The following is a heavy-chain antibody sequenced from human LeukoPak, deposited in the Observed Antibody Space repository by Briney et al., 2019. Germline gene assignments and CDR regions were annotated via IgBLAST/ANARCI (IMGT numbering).Heavy chain of an antibody. Sequence: GGSLRLSCSASGFTFSSYWMSWVRQTPGKGLECVAEIREDGNEKFYVDSVKGRFTISRDNSNNTVYLQMNNLRPEDTAVFYCARGQGYESYYYMDVWGKGTTVSVSS. V-gene: IGHV3-7*01. CDR2: IREDGNEK. J-gene: IGHJ6*03. CDR1: GFTFSSYW. CDR3: ARGQGYESYYYMDV. D-gene: IGHD2-2*01.